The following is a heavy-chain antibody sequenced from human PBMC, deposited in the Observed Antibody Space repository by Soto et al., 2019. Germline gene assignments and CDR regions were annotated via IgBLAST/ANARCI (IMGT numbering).Heavy chain of an antibody. CDR1: GFTFSNFW. CDR3: ARDVSGKLGHDS. D-gene: IGHD3-10*01. CDR2: TKQDGSDK. Sequence: EVQLVESGGGLVQPGGSLRLSCAASGFTFSNFWMSWVRRAPGKGLEWVANTKQDGSDKNYVGSVKGRFTISRDNAKNSLYMQMNGLRVEDTAVYYCARDVSGKLGHDSWGQGTLVTVSS. J-gene: IGHJ4*02. V-gene: IGHV3-7*01.